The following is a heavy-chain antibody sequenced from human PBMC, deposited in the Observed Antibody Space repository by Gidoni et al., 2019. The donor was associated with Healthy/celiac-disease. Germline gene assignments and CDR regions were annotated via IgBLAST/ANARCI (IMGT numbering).Heavy chain of an antibody. CDR1: GGSFSGYY. D-gene: IGHD1-1*01. V-gene: IGHV4-34*01. CDR3: ARGGYGHFDY. J-gene: IGHJ4*02. Sequence: QVPPHQWGAGLWKPSETLSLTCAVYGGSFSGYYWSWVRQPPGKGLVWMGEINHSGSTNYNPSLKSRVTISVDTSKNQFSLKLSSVTAADTAVYYCARGGYGHFDYWGQGTLVTVSS. CDR2: INHSGST.